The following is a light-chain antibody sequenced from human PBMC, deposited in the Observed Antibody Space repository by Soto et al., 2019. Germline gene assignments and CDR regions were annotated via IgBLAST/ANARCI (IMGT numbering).Light chain of an antibody. J-gene: IGKJ1*01. CDR3: QHHNSYSQT. Sequence: DIQLTQSPPTLSASVGDGVTITCRASQSIRYYLAWYQQMPGKAPKLLIYGASSLQSGVPSRFSGSGSGTEFTLTISSLQPDYFATYFCQHHNSYSQTFGQGTKVEIK. V-gene: IGKV1-5*01. CDR2: GAS. CDR1: QSIRYY.